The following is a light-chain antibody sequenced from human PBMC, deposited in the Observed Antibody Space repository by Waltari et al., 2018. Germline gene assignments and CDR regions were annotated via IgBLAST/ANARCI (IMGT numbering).Light chain of an antibody. J-gene: IGLJ1*01. Sequence: QSALTQPASVSGSPGQSIAFSCTGTSSDVGGYNYVSWYQQHPGKAPKLMIYDVTKRPSGISTRFSGSESGYTASLTISGLQAEDEADYYCISYTSSGTYVFGTGTKVTAL. CDR3: ISYTSSGTYV. CDR1: SSDVGGYNY. V-gene: IGLV2-14*01. CDR2: DVT.